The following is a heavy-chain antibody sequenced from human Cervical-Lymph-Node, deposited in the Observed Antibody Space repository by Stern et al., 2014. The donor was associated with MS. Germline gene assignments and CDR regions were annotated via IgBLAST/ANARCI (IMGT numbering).Heavy chain of an antibody. CDR2: ISYDGSDT. CDR3: VKRGITEVRGVRLGDY. D-gene: IGHD3-10*01. CDR1: GFTFSSCG. V-gene: IGHV3-30*18. Sequence: VQLGDSGGGVVQPGRSLRLTCTVSGFTFSSCGMHWVRKAPGKGQEWASVISYDGSDTYYAESVKGRFTISRDNSKNTLYLEMRSLRPEDTAVYYCVKRGITEVRGVRLGDYWGPGTLVIVSS. J-gene: IGHJ4*02.